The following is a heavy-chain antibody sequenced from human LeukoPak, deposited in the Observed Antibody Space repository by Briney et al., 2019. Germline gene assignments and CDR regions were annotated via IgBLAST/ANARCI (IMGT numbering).Heavy chain of an antibody. D-gene: IGHD5-24*01. Sequence: ASVKVSCKASGYTFTSYGISWVRQAPGQGLEWMGWISAYSGSTNYAQKLQGRVTITRDTSTSTAYMELRSLRSDDTAVYYCAREVAVATTDYWGQGTLVTVSS. V-gene: IGHV1-18*01. CDR2: ISAYSGST. CDR3: AREVAVATTDY. J-gene: IGHJ4*02. CDR1: GYTFTSYG.